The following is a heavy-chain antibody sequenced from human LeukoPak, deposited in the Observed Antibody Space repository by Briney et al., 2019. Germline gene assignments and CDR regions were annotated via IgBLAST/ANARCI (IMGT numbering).Heavy chain of an antibody. V-gene: IGHV3-33*08. CDR1: GFTFSSYG. CDR2: IWYDGSNK. D-gene: IGHD5-18*01. J-gene: IGHJ4*02. CDR3: ARDRGFRGYSRLYLDY. Sequence: PGGSLRLSCAASGFTFSSYGMHWVRQAPGKGLEWVAVIWYDGSNKYYADSVKGRFTISRDNSKNTLYLQMNSLRAEDTAVYYCARDRGFRGYSRLYLDYWGQGTLVTVSS.